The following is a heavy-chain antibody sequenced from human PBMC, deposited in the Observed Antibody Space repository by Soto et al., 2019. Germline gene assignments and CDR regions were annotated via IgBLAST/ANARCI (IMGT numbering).Heavy chain of an antibody. D-gene: IGHD3-10*01. Sequence: GGSLRLSCAASGFTFSSYGMHWVRQAPGKGLEWVSAISGSGGSTYYADSVKGRFTISRDNSKNTLYLQMNSLGAEDTAVHYCAKDFLSGSYFFWLDPWGQGTLVTLSS. CDR3: AKDFLSGSYFFWLDP. CDR1: GFTFSSYG. J-gene: IGHJ5*02. V-gene: IGHV3-23*01. CDR2: ISGSGGST.